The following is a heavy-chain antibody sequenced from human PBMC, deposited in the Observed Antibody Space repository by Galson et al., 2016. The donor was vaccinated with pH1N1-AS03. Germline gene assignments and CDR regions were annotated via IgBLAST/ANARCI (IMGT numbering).Heavy chain of an antibody. CDR3: ARDPRGPCSSATCATTYYFDMDV. V-gene: IGHV1-2*04. J-gene: IGHJ6*02. CDR2: INPNNGVT. D-gene: IGHD1-26*01. Sequence: SVKVSCKASGYIFTGFHVHRVRQAPGQGLEWMGWINPNNGVTNYAQKFEAWVTMTGDTSISTAYLELYGLKSDDTAVYYCARDPRGPCSSATCATTYYFDMDVWGQGTTVIVSS. CDR1: GYIFTGFH.